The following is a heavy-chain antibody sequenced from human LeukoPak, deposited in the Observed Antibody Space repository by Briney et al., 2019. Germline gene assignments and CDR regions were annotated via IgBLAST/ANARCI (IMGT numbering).Heavy chain of an antibody. CDR1: GDSVSNYWY. CDR3: ARGSRTGSVVVAGYSDY. CDR2: IYYSGST. J-gene: IGHJ4*02. V-gene: IGHV4-39*07. D-gene: IGHD2-15*01. Sequence: SETLSLTCTVSGDSVSNYWYWGWLRQPPGKGLEWIGSIYYSGSTYYNLSLKSRISISVDTSKNQFSLKLSSVTAADTAVYYCARGSRTGSVVVAGYSDYWGQGTLVTVSS.